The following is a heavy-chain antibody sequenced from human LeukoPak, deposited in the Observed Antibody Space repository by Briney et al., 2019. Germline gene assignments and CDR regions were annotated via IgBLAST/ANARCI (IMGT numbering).Heavy chain of an antibody. Sequence: ASVKVSCKASGYTFTSYYMHWVRQAPGQGLEWMGIINPGGGSTSYAQKFQGRVTMTRDTSTSTVYMELSSLRSEDTAVYYCARGSGRVEMATIFSSELLSPFDYWGQGTLVTVSS. J-gene: IGHJ4*02. V-gene: IGHV1-46*01. D-gene: IGHD5-24*01. CDR3: ARGSGRVEMATIFSSELLSPFDY. CDR1: GYTFTSYY. CDR2: INPGGGST.